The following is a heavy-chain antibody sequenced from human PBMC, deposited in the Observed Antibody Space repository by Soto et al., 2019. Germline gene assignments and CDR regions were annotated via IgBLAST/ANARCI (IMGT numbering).Heavy chain of an antibody. Sequence: VGSLRLSCAASGFTFSSYSMNWVRQAPGKGLEWVSSISSSSSYIYYADSVKGRFTISRDNAKNSLYLQMNSLRAEDTAVYYCARYCSGGSCYGDAFDIWGQGTMVTVSS. CDR1: GFTFSSYS. D-gene: IGHD2-15*01. CDR2: ISSSSSYI. J-gene: IGHJ3*02. CDR3: ARYCSGGSCYGDAFDI. V-gene: IGHV3-21*01.